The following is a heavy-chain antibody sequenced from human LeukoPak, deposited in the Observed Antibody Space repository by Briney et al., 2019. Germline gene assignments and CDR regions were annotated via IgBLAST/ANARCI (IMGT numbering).Heavy chain of an antibody. Sequence: SETLSLTCTVSGGSISSYYWSWIRQPPGKGLEWIGYIYYSGSTDYNPSLKSRVTISVDTSKNQFSLKLSSVTAADTAVYYCARALDYWYFDLWGRGTLVTVSS. V-gene: IGHV4-59*01. CDR3: ARALDYWYFDL. J-gene: IGHJ2*01. CDR1: GGSISSYY. CDR2: IYYSGST.